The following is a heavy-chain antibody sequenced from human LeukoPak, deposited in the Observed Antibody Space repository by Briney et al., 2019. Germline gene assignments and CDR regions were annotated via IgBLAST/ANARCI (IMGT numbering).Heavy chain of an antibody. CDR3: AGGYDFWSGYYTSLRRNINEY. CDR1: GGTFSSYA. J-gene: IGHJ4*02. CDR2: IIPILGIA. D-gene: IGHD3-3*01. Sequence: ASVKVSCKASGGTFSSYAISWVRQAPGQGLEWMGRIIPILGIANYAQKFQGRVTITADKSTSTAYMELSSLRSKDTAVYYCAGGYDFWSGYYTSLRRNINEYWGQGTLVTVSS. V-gene: IGHV1-69*04.